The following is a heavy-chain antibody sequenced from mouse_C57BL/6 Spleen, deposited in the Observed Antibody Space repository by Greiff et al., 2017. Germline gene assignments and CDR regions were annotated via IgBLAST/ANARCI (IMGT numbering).Heavy chain of an antibody. CDR3: ARRGQLRPLFDY. D-gene: IGHD3-2*02. CDR1: GYTFTSYW. Sequence: QVQLQQPGAELVRPGSSVKLSCKASGYTFTSYWMDWVKQRPGQGLEWIGNIYPSDSETHYNQKFKDKATLTVDKSSSTAYLQLSSLTSEDSAVYYCARRGQLRPLFDYWGQGTTLTVSS. CDR2: IYPSDSET. J-gene: IGHJ2*01. V-gene: IGHV1-61*01.